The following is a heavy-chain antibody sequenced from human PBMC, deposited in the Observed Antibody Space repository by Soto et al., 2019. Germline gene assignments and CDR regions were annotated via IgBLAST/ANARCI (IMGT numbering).Heavy chain of an antibody. V-gene: IGHV3-30*18. Sequence: QVQLVESGGGVVQPGRSLRLSCAASGFTFSNYGMHWVRQAPGKGLEWVAVISYDGSNKYYADSVKGRFTISRDNSKNNLYLLMNNQRAEDTAVYYFAKQYQLLDAYYYYGMDVWGQGTTVTVSS. CDR3: AKQYQLLDAYYYYGMDV. CDR2: ISYDGSNK. J-gene: IGHJ6*02. D-gene: IGHD2-2*01. CDR1: GFTFSNYG.